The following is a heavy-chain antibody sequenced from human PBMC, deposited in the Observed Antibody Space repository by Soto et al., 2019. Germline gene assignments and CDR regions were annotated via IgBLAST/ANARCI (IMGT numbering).Heavy chain of an antibody. V-gene: IGHV3-53*01. CDR3: ARSIQLWSHYYYGMDV. CDR2: IYSGGST. J-gene: IGHJ6*02. Sequence: PGGSLRLSCAASGFTVSSNYMSWVRQAPGKGLEWVSVIYSGGSTYYADSVKGRFTISRDNSKNTLYLQMNSLRAEDMAEYYCARSIQLWSHYYYGMDVWGQGTTVTVSS. CDR1: GFTVSSNY. D-gene: IGHD5-18*01.